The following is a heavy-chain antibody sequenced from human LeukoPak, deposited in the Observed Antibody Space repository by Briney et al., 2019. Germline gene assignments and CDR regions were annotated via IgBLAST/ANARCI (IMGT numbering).Heavy chain of an antibody. CDR2: IYYSGST. Sequence: SETLSLICTVSGGSISSYYWSWIRQPPGKGLEWIGYIYYSGSTNYNPSLKSRVTISVDTSKNQFSLKLSSVTAADTAVYYCAARTTYYYYMDVWGKGTTVTVSS. J-gene: IGHJ6*03. V-gene: IGHV4-59*01. CDR3: AARTTYYYYMDV. D-gene: IGHD1-1*01. CDR1: GGSISSYY.